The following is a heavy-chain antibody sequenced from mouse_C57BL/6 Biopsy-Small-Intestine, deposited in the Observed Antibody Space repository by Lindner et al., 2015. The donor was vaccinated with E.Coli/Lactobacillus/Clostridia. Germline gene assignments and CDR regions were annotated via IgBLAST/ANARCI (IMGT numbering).Heavy chain of an antibody. Sequence: SVKVSCKASGVHLKEVLLSAGCDRPLDKGLSGWRDHPSLGTINFAQNFQGRVTLTADESTSTAYMELNSLRSEDTAVYYCARSANWNYDFDSWGQGTLVTVSS. CDR1: GVHLKEVL. J-gene: IGHJ4*01. V-gene: IGHV1-74*01. CDR2: DHPSLGTI. D-gene: IGHD1-1*01. CDR3: ARSANWNYDFDS.